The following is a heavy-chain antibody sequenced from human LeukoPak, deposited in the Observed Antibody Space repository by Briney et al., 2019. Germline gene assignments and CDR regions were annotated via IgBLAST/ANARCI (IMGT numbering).Heavy chain of an antibody. CDR3: ARDSYDSSGYWGGFDY. D-gene: IGHD3-22*01. V-gene: IGHV3-30*03. Sequence: PGGSLRLSCAASGFTFSSYGMHWVRQAPGKGLEWVAVISYDGSNKYYADSVKGRFTISRDNSKNTLYLQMNSLRAEDTAVYYCARDSYDSSGYWGGFDYWGQGTLVTVSS. CDR1: GFTFSSYG. J-gene: IGHJ4*02. CDR2: ISYDGSNK.